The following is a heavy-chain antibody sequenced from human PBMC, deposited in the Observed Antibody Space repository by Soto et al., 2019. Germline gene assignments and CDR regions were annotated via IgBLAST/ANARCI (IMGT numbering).Heavy chain of an antibody. CDR3: ARDLSGYYHTFDH. CDR2: IVVGSGNT. D-gene: IGHD3-22*01. Sequence: SVKVSCKASGFTFTSSAVQWVRQARGQRLEWIGWIVVGSGNTNYAQKFQERVTITRDMSTSTAYMELSSLRSEDTAVYYCARDLSGYYHTFDHWGQGTLVTVSS. V-gene: IGHV1-58*01. J-gene: IGHJ4*02. CDR1: GFTFTSSA.